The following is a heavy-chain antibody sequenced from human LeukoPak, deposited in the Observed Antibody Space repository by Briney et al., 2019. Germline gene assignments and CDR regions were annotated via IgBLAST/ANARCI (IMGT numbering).Heavy chain of an antibody. Sequence: SETLSLTCTVPGGSISSGSYYWSWIRQPAGKGLEWIGRIYTSGSTNYNPSLKSRVTISVDTSKNQFSLKLSSVTAADTAVYYCARDSYEYYFDYWGQGTLVTVSS. CDR1: GGSISSGSYY. J-gene: IGHJ4*02. CDR3: ARDSYEYYFDY. CDR2: IYTSGST. D-gene: IGHD5-18*01. V-gene: IGHV4-61*02.